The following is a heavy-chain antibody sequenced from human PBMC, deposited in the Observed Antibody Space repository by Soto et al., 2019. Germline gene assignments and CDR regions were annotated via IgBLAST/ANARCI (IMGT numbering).Heavy chain of an antibody. CDR1: GFTFSSYA. Sequence: PGGSLRLSCAASGFTFSSYAMHWVRQAPGKGLEFVSAISSNGGSTYYANSVKGRFTISRDNSKNTLYLQMNSLRAEDTAVYYCARDPSLRLAVVAVPARHFDYWGQGTLVTVSS. J-gene: IGHJ4*02. V-gene: IGHV3-64*01. D-gene: IGHD2-15*01. CDR2: ISSNGGST. CDR3: ARDPSLRLAVVAVPARHFDY.